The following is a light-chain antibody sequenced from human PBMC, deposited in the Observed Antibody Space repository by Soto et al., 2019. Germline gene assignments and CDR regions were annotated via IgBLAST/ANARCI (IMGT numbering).Light chain of an antibody. CDR2: KAS. Sequence: DIQMTQSPSTLSASVGYRVTITCRASQSISTWLAWYQQKPGKAPNLLIYKASTLETGVPSRFSGSGSGTEFTLTISSLQPDDFATYYCQQYKSYPHTLGQGTRLEIK. CDR3: QQYKSYPHT. V-gene: IGKV1-5*03. CDR1: QSISTW. J-gene: IGKJ5*01.